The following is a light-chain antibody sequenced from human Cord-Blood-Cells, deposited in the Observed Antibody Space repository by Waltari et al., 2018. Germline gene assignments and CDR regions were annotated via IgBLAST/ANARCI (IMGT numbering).Light chain of an antibody. CDR3: CSYAGSSTVV. V-gene: IGLV2-23*01. Sequence: QSPLTQPPSVSGSPGQSITISCTGTSSDVGSYNLVSWYQQHPGKAPKLMIYEGSKRPSGVSNRFSGSKSGNTASLTISGLQAEDEADYYCCSYAGSSTVVFGGGTKLTVL. CDR1: SSDVGSYNL. CDR2: EGS. J-gene: IGLJ2*01.